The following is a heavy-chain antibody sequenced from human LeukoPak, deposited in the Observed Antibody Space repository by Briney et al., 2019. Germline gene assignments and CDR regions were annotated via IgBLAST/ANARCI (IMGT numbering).Heavy chain of an antibody. V-gene: IGHV1-8*01. CDR3: AKDLGVVATMNFDY. CDR2: MNPNSGNT. CDR1: GYTFTSYD. D-gene: IGHD5-12*01. J-gene: IGHJ4*02. Sequence: ASVKVSCKASGYTFTSYDINWVRQATGQGLEWMGWMNPNSGNTGYAQKFQGRVTMTRNTSISTAYMELSSLRAEDTAVYYCAKDLGVVATMNFDYWGQGTLVTVSS.